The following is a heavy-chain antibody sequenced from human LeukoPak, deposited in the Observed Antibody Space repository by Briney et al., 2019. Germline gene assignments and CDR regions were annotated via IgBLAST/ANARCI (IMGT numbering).Heavy chain of an antibody. CDR1: GGSISSSSYY. J-gene: IGHJ3*02. V-gene: IGHV4-61*09. CDR3: ARSPQTRYYYGSGSTAMGAFDI. D-gene: IGHD3-10*01. CDR2: IYTSGST. Sequence: SETLSLTCTVSGGSISSSSYYWGWIRQPAGKGLEWIGHIYTSGSTSYNPSLKSRVTISVDTSKNQFSLKLSSVTAADTAVYYCARSPQTRYYYGSGSTAMGAFDIWGQGTMVTVSS.